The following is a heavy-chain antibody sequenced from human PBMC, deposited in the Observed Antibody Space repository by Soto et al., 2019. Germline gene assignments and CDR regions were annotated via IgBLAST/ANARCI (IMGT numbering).Heavy chain of an antibody. CDR3: ARIAFYYYDSSGRLDY. V-gene: IGHV1-18*01. Sequence: ASVKVSCKASGYTFTSYGISWVRQAPGQGLEWMGWISAYNGNTNYAQKLQGRVTMTTDTSTSTAYMELRSLRSDDTAVYYCARIAFYYYDSSGRLDYWGQGTLVTVSS. CDR1: GYTFTSYG. CDR2: ISAYNGNT. D-gene: IGHD3-22*01. J-gene: IGHJ4*02.